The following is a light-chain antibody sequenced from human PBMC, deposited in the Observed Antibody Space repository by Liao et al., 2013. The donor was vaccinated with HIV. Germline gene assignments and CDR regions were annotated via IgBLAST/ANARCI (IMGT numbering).Light chain of an antibody. CDR1: ALSKQY. V-gene: IGLV3-25*03. J-gene: IGLJ3*02. CDR2: KDS. Sequence: SYELTQPPSVSVSPGQTARITCSGDALSKQYAYWYQQKPGQAPVLVIYKDSERPSGIPERFSGSSSGTTVTLTISGVQAEDEADYYCQSADSSGTYVWVFGGGTKLTVL. CDR3: QSADSSGTYVWV.